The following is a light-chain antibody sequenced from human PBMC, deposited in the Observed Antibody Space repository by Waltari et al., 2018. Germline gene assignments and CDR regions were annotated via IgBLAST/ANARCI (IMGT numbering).Light chain of an antibody. Sequence: QSALTQPASVSGSPGQSITISCTGTSSDVGPYNYVSWYQQHPGKAPKLIIFDVSDRPSGVSSRFSGSKSGNTASLTISGLQAQDEADYYCSSYISSSTLELFGGGTSLTVL. CDR2: DVS. V-gene: IGLV2-14*03. CDR1: SSDVGPYNY. J-gene: IGLJ2*01. CDR3: SSYISSSTLEL.